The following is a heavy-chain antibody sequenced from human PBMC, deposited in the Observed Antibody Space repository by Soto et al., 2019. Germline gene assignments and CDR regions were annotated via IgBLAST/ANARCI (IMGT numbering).Heavy chain of an antibody. D-gene: IGHD3-10*01. CDR1: GFSFSNFA. Sequence: SGGSLRLSCXTSGFSFSNFAMHWVRQAPGKGLEWVAVISDDATNKFYADSVKGRFTISRDNSKNTLYLQMNSLRPGDTAVYFCARDRSMVGGYYFDYWGQGTLVTVSS. CDR2: ISDDATNK. CDR3: ARDRSMVGGYYFDY. J-gene: IGHJ4*02. V-gene: IGHV3-30-3*01.